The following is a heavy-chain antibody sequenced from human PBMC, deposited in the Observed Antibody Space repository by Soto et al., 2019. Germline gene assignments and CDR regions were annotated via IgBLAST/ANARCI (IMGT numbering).Heavy chain of an antibody. CDR3: ARSGYEFDN. V-gene: IGHV4-31*03. CDR2: IYYSGST. Sequence: SETLSLTCTVSGGSISSGGYYWNWLRQHPGKGLEWIGYIYYSGSTYYNSSLRSRVTISADTSKNQFSLKLTAVTAADTAVYYCARSGYEFDNWGQGTLVTVSS. J-gene: IGHJ4*02. D-gene: IGHD5-12*01. CDR1: GGSISSGGYY.